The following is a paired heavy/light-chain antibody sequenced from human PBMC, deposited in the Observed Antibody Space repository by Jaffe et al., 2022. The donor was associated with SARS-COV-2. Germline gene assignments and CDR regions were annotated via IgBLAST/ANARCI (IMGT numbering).Heavy chain of an antibody. CDR1: GFTFSSYA. CDR2: IIGGGSST. D-gene: IGHD2-2*01. Sequence: EVQLLESGGGLVQPGGSLRLSCAASGFTFSSYAMIWVRQAPGKGLEWVSAIIGGGSSTYYADSVKGRFTISRDNSKNTLYLQMHSLTAEDTAVYYCAKSRGTNSWYGWFAPWGQGTLVTVSS. J-gene: IGHJ5*02. V-gene: IGHV3-23*01. CDR3: AKSRGTNSWYGWFAP.
Light chain of an antibody. CDR3: QQYYTTPPT. CDR2: WAS. Sequence: DIVMTQSPDSLPVSLGERATINCKSSQSVLYSSNNQNYLAWYQQKPGQPPKLVIYWASTRESGVPDRFSGSGSGTDFTLTISSLQAEDVAVYYCQQYYTTPPTFGQGTKVEIK. J-gene: IGKJ1*01. V-gene: IGKV4-1*01. CDR1: QSVLYSSNNQNY.